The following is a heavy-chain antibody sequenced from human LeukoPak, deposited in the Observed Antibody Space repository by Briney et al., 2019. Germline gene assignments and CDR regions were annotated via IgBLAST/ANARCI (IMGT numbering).Heavy chain of an antibody. J-gene: IGHJ6*02. Sequence: GGSLRLSCAASGFTFSSYAMSWVRQSPGKGLEWVSAISGSGGSTYYADSVKGRFTISRDNSKNTLYLQMNSLRAEDTAVYYCAKGYLTIFGVVIAPMGMDVWGQGTTVTVSS. V-gene: IGHV3-23*01. CDR1: GFTFSSYA. CDR2: ISGSGGST. CDR3: AKGYLTIFGVVIAPMGMDV. D-gene: IGHD3-3*01.